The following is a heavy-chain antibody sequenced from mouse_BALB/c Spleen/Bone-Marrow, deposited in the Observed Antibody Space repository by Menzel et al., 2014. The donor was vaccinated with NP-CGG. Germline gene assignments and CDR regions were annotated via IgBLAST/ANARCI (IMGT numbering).Heavy chain of an antibody. Sequence: QVQLQQSGSVLVRPGASVKLSCKASGYTFTSSCMHWAKQRPGQGLEWIGEIHPNSGNTNYNEKFKGKATLTVDTSSSTAYVDLSSLTSEDSAVYYCARIYYGNFYAMDYWGQGTSVTVSS. CDR1: GYTFTSSC. J-gene: IGHJ4*01. D-gene: IGHD2-1*01. CDR3: ARIYYGNFYAMDY. V-gene: IGHV1S130*01. CDR2: IHPNSGNT.